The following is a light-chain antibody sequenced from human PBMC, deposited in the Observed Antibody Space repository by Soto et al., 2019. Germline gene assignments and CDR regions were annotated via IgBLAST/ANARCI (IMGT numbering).Light chain of an antibody. CDR3: MQALQTPLT. J-gene: IGKJ4*01. Sequence: DIVMTQSPLSLPVTPGEPASISCRSSQSLLHSNGYTYLDWYLQKPGQSPQLRTYLGSNRASGVPDRFSGRGSCTDFTLKINRVEAEDVGVYYCMQALQTPLTFGGGTKVEIK. CDR1: QSLLHSNGYTY. V-gene: IGKV2-28*01. CDR2: LGS.